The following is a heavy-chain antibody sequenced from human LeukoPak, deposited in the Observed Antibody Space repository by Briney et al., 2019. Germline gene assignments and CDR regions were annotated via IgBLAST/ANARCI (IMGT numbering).Heavy chain of an antibody. CDR1: GYTFTSYG. D-gene: IGHD3-10*01. CDR2: INPSGGST. Sequence: ASVKVSCKASGYTFTSYGISWVRQAPGQGLEWMGIINPSGGSTSYAQKFQGRVTMTRDTSTSTVYMELSSLRSDDTAVYYCARIWFGEFMPGYFDYWGQGTLVTVSS. V-gene: IGHV1-46*01. J-gene: IGHJ4*02. CDR3: ARIWFGEFMPGYFDY.